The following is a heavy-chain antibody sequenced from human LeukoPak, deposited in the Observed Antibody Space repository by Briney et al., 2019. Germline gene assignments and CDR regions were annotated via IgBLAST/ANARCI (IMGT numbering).Heavy chain of an antibody. D-gene: IGHD2-15*01. CDR1: GFTPSNYD. V-gene: IGHV3-13*04. CDR3: TRSVLLNDAFDM. J-gene: IGHJ3*02. Sequence: GGSLRLSCAASGFTPSNYDMHWVRQAPGKGLEWVSSLGTAGDTYYLGSVKGRFTISRENGKNSLCLQMNSLTAGDTAVYYCTRSVLLNDAFDMWGLGTWVTVSS. CDR2: LGTAGDT.